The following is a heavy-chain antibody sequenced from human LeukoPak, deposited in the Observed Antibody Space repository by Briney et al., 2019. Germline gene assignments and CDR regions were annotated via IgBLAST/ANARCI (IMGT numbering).Heavy chain of an antibody. CDR2: MNPNSGNT. CDR1: GYTFTSYD. J-gene: IGHJ4*02. CDR3: ARAPHDYSNSLDY. V-gene: IGHV1-8*03. D-gene: IGHD4-11*01. Sequence: GASVKVSCKASGYTFTSYDINWVRQATGQGLEWMGWMNPNSGNTGYAQKFQGRVTITRNTSISTAYMELSSLRSEDTAVYYCARAPHDYSNSLDYWGQGTLVTVSS.